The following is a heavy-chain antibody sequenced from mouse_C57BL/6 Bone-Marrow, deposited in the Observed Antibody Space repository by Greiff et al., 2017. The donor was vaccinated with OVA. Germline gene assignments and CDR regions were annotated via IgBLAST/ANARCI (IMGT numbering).Heavy chain of an antibody. CDR1: GYTFTSYW. J-gene: IGHJ3*01. CDR3: ARCYYDYDGAAWFAY. Sequence: QVHVKQSGAELAKPGASVKLSCKASGYTFTSYWMHWVKQRPGQGLEWIGYINPSSGYTTYNQKFKDKATLTADTSSSTAYMQLSSLTYEDSAVCYCARCYYDYDGAAWFAYWGQGTLVTVSA. CDR2: INPSSGYT. D-gene: IGHD2-4*01. V-gene: IGHV1-7*01.